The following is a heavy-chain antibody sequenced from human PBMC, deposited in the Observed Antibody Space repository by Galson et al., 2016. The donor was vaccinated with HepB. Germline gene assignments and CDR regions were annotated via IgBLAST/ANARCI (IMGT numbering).Heavy chain of an antibody. Sequence: SETLSLTCTVSGGSISSTTYYWGWIRQPPGKGLEWIGSIYYTGSTYYNPSPKSRVTVSIDTSKNQFSLMLSSVTAADTAVYFCARHYSYGWGWSLNFDSWGQGTLVTVSS. V-gene: IGHV4-39*01. D-gene: IGHD3-10*01. J-gene: IGHJ4*02. CDR2: IYYTGST. CDR3: ARHYSYGWGWSLNFDS. CDR1: GGSISSTTYY.